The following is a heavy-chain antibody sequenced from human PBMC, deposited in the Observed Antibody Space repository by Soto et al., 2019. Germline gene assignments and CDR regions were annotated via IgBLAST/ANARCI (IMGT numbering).Heavy chain of an antibody. J-gene: IGHJ3*02. CDR1: GGSISSGDCY. CDR3: ASYKPGDAFDI. Sequence: QVQLQESRPGLVKPSQTLSLTCTVSGGSISSGDCYWSWLRQHPGKDLEWIGYIYYSGSTYYNPSRYSGVIISADTSKNPFSLKLISVTAADTAVYYCASYKPGDAFDIWGPGTMVTVSS. CDR2: IYYSGST. V-gene: IGHV4-31*03. D-gene: IGHD1-1*01.